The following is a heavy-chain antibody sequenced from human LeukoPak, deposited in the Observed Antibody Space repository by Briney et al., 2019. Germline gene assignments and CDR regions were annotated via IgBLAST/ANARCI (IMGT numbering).Heavy chain of an antibody. Sequence: GGSLRLSCAASGFTFSSYGMSWVRQAPGKGLEWVSAISGSGGSTYYADSVKGRFTISRDNSENTLYLQMNSLRAEDTAVYYCAKGRSVDTAMVDYYYYMDVWGKGTTVTISS. CDR1: GFTFSSYG. CDR3: AKGRSVDTAMVDYYYYMDV. J-gene: IGHJ6*03. V-gene: IGHV3-23*01. CDR2: ISGSGGST. D-gene: IGHD5-18*01.